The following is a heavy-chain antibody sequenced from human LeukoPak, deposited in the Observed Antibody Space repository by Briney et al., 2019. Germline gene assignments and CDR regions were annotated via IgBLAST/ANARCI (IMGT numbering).Heavy chain of an antibody. Sequence: ASVKVSCKASGYTFTGYYMHWVRQAPGQGLEWMGWINPNSGGTDYAQKFQGRVTMTRDTSISTAYMELSRLRSDDTAVYYCASPRSAAALIDIWGQGTMVTVSS. CDR3: ASPRSAAALIDI. V-gene: IGHV1-2*02. CDR2: INPNSGGT. D-gene: IGHD6-13*01. CDR1: GYTFTGYY. J-gene: IGHJ3*02.